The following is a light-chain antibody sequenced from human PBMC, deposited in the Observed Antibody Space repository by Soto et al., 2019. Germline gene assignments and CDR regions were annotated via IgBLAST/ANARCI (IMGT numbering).Light chain of an antibody. J-gene: IGKJ1*01. CDR2: KTS. CDR3: QQYNSYSRT. V-gene: IGKV1-5*03. CDR1: QSISSW. Sequence: DIQMTQSPSTLSASVGDRVTITCRASQSISSWLAWYQQKPGKAPKLLIYKTSSLESRVTSRFSGSGSVTEFTLTISSLQPDDFATYYCQQYNSYSRTFGQGTKV.